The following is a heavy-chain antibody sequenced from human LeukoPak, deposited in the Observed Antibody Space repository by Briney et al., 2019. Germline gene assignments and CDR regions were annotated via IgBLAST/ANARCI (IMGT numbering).Heavy chain of an antibody. CDR2: INHSGST. J-gene: IGHJ6*04. V-gene: IGHV4-34*01. D-gene: IGHD2-2*01. CDR3: ARGELGYCSSTSCSQYYYYGMDV. CDR1: GGSFSGYY. Sequence: SETLSLTCAVYGGSFSGYYWSWIRQPPGKGLEWIGEINHSGSTNYDPSLKSRVTISVDTSKNQFSLKLSSVTAADMAVYYCARGELGYCSSTSCSQYYYYGMDVWGKGTTVTVSS.